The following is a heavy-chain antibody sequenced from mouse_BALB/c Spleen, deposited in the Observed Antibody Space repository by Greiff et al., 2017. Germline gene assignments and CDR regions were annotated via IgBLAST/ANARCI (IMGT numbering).Heavy chain of an antibody. V-gene: IGHV1-9*01. CDR1: GYTFSSYW. Sequence: VQLQQSGAELMKPGASVKISCKATGYTFSSYWIEWVKQRPGHGLEWIGEILPGSGSTNYNEKFKGKATFTADTSSNTAYMQLSSLTSEDSAVYYCARAARATLFDYWGQGTTLTVSS. J-gene: IGHJ2*01. CDR2: ILPGSGST. CDR3: ARAARATLFDY. D-gene: IGHD3-1*01.